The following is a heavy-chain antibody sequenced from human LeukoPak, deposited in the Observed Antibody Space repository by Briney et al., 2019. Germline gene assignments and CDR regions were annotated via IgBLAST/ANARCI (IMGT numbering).Heavy chain of an antibody. J-gene: IGHJ4*02. CDR1: GGSISSHY. Sequence: SETLSLTCTVSGGSISSHYWSWIRQPPGKGLEWIGYLYDYGRTKHNPSLNSRLTLSADTSKNQFSLRLSSVTAADTAVYFCATIKRGNIFGYFDFWGQGILVAVPS. D-gene: IGHD5-18*01. CDR2: LYDYGRT. CDR3: ATIKRGNIFGYFDF. V-gene: IGHV4-59*11.